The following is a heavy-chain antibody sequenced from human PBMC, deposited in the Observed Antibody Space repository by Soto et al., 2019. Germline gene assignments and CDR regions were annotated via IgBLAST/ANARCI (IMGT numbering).Heavy chain of an antibody. CDR1: GGSVSSGGYY. V-gene: IGHV4-61*08. CDR2: IYDGGSI. D-gene: IGHD2-8*01. Sequence: QVQLQESGPGLVKPSETLSLTCTVSGGSVSSGGYYWSWIRQPPGKGLEWIGSIYDGGSIKYNFSLKSRVTISLDTSKSQFSLKLSSVTAADTAVYYCARGDYCTNGVCYHSFYFNYWGQGTLVTVSS. CDR3: ARGDYCTNGVCYHSFYFNY. J-gene: IGHJ4*02.